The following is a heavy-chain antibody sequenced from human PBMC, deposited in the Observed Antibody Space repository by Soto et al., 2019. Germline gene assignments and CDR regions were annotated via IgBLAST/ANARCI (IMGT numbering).Heavy chain of an antibody. CDR1: GYTFTSYG. D-gene: IGHD3-3*01. Sequence: ASVKVSCKASGYTFTSYGISWVRQAPGQGLEWMGWISAYNGNTNYAQKLQGRVTMITDTSTSTAYMELRSLRSDDTAVYYCAYNTDFWSGSHSWGQGTLVTVSS. CDR3: AYNTDFWSGSHS. J-gene: IGHJ5*02. CDR2: ISAYNGNT. V-gene: IGHV1-18*01.